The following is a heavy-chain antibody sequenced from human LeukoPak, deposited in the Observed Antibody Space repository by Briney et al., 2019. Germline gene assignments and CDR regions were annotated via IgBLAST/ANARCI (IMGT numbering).Heavy chain of an antibody. Sequence: PSETLSLTCTVSGGSISSSSYYWGWIRQPPGKGLEWIGYIYYSGSTYYNPSLKSRVAISVDTSKNQFSLKLSSVTAADTAVYYCARVRDSSGPYYYYGMDVWGQGTTVTVSS. CDR1: GGSISSSSYY. D-gene: IGHD3-22*01. CDR2: IYYSGST. V-gene: IGHV4-31*03. J-gene: IGHJ6*02. CDR3: ARVRDSSGPYYYYGMDV.